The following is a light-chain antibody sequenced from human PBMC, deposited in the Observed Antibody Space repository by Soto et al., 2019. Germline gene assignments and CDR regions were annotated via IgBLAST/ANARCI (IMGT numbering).Light chain of an antibody. CDR1: SPNIGAGYD. J-gene: IGLJ2*01. CDR2: GNS. CDR3: QSYDSSLGAV. V-gene: IGLV1-40*01. Sequence: QSVLTQPPSVSGAPGQRVTISCTGSSPNIGAGYDVHWYQQLPGTAPKLLIYGNSNRPSGVPDRFSGSKSGTSASLAITGLQAEDEADYYCQSYDSSLGAVFGGGTKLTVL.